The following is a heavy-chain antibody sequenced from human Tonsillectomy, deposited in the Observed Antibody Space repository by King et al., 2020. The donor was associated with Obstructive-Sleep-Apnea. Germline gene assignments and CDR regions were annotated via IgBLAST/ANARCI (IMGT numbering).Heavy chain of an antibody. V-gene: IGHV4-39*07. J-gene: IGHJ5*02. CDR1: GGSIRSSSYF. D-gene: IGHD6-19*01. CDR3: AKGDRFCTTSSCSYNYFDP. CDR2: IFYSGTT. Sequence: LQLQESGPGLVKPSETLSVTCNVSGGSIRSSSYFWAWIRQPPGKGLEWIGNIFYSGTTSYNPSLESRVSIAVETSKNEVSLKLNSVTAADTAVYYCAKGDRFCTTSSCSYNYFDPWGQGTLVTVSS.